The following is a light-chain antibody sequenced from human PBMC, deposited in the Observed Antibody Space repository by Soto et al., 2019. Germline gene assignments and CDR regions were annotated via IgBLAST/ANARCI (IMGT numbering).Light chain of an antibody. CDR2: GAS. Sequence: EIVLTQSPGTLSLSPGERATLSCRASQSDSSSYLAWYQQKPGQAPRLLIYGASSRATGIPDRFSGSGSGTDVTLTSSRLEPEDLAVYYCQQYGRSQTVGQGTKVEIK. V-gene: IGKV3-20*01. CDR3: QQYGRSQT. CDR1: QSDSSSY. J-gene: IGKJ1*01.